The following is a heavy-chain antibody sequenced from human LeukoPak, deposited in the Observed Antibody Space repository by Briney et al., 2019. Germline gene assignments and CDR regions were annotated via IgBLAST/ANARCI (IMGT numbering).Heavy chain of an antibody. Sequence: ASVKVSCKASGYTFTSYYMHWVRQAPGQGLEWMGIINPSGGSTSYAQKFQGRVTMTRDTSTSTVYMELSSLRSEDTAVYYCARCIGVSGPMNWFDPWGQGTLVTVSS. CDR2: INPSGGST. D-gene: IGHD6-19*01. CDR3: ARCIGVSGPMNWFDP. V-gene: IGHV1-46*01. J-gene: IGHJ5*02. CDR1: GYTFTSYY.